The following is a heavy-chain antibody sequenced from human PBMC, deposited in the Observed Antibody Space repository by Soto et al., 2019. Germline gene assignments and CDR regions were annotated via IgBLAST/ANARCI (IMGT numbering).Heavy chain of an antibody. J-gene: IGHJ4*02. CDR1: GIIFSSFA. V-gene: IGHV3-23*01. CDR2: ITGSGGST. Sequence: GGSRRLSCTASGIIFSSFAMTWVRQAPGKGLEWVSSITGSGGSTYYADSVKGRFTISRDNSKNTLYLQMNSLRAEDTAIYYCAVPRITRIRGEPPVYSGQGTLVTVSS. CDR3: AVPRITRIRGEPPVY. D-gene: IGHD3-10*01.